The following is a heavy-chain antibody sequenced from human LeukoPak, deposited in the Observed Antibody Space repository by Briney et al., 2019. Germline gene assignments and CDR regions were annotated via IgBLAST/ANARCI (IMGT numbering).Heavy chain of an antibody. CDR3: ARGTLWFGELFQH. D-gene: IGHD3-10*01. Sequence: VASAKVSCKASGYTFTSYDINWVRQATGQGLEWMGWMNPNSGNTGYAQKFQGRVTMTRNTSISTAYMELSSLRSEDTAVYYCARGTLWFGELFQHWGQGTLVTVSS. CDR2: MNPNSGNT. V-gene: IGHV1-8*01. J-gene: IGHJ4*02. CDR1: GYTFTSYD.